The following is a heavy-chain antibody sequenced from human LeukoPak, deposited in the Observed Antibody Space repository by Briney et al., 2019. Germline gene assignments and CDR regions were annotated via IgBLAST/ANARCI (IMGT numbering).Heavy chain of an antibody. CDR2: IYYSGST. V-gene: IGHV4-59*08. CDR1: GGSISSYY. D-gene: IGHD3-16*02. J-gene: IGHJ4*02. CDR3: ARQNYDYVWGSYQIDY. Sequence: SETLSLTCTVAGGSISSYYWSWIRQPPGKGLEWIGYIYYSGSTNYNPSLKSRVTISVDTSKNQFSLKLSSVTAADTAVYYCARQNYDYVWGSYQIDYWGQGTLVTASS.